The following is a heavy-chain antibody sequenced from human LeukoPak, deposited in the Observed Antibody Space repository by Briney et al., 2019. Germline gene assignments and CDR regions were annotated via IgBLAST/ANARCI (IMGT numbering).Heavy chain of an antibody. CDR1: GGSFSGYY. D-gene: IGHD6-19*01. V-gene: IGHV4-34*01. CDR3: ARGHVAVAGSTLCAFDI. CDR2: INHSGST. J-gene: IGHJ3*02. Sequence: PSETLSLTCAVYGGSFSGYYWSWIRQPPGKGLEWIGEINHSGSTNYNPSLKSRVTISVDTSKNQFSLKLSSVTAADTAVYYCARGHVAVAGSTLCAFDIWGQGTMVTVSS.